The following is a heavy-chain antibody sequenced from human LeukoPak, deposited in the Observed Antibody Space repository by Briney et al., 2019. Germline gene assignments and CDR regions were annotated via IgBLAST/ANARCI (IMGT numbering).Heavy chain of an antibody. CDR3: ASGRGYYRY. Sequence: SETLSLTCTVSGGSISSSSYYWSWIRQPPGKGLEWIGYIYYSGSTNYNPSLKSRVTISVDTSKNQFSLKLSSVTAADTAVYYCASGRGYYRYWGQGTLVTVSS. V-gene: IGHV4-61*05. D-gene: IGHD3-3*01. CDR1: GGSISSSSYY. CDR2: IYYSGST. J-gene: IGHJ4*02.